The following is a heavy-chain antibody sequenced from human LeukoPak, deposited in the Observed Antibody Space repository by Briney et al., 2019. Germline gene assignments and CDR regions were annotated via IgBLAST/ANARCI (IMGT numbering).Heavy chain of an antibody. CDR3: ARIVVVPAYYFDY. CDR2: ISYDGSNK. CDR1: GFTFSSYG. J-gene: IGHJ4*02. V-gene: IGHV3-30*19. D-gene: IGHD2-2*01. Sequence: GRSLRLSCAASGFTFSSYGMHWVRQAPGKGLEWVAVISYDGSNKYYADSVKGRFTISRDNSKNTLYLQMNSLRAEDTAVYYCARIVVVPAYYFDYWGQGTLVTVSS.